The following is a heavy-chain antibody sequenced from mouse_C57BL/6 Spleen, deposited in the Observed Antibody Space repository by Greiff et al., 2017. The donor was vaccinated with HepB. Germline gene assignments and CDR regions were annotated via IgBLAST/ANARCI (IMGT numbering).Heavy chain of an antibody. V-gene: IGHV1-52*01. CDR3: ARSAYYSKGYFDY. CDR2: IDPSDSET. J-gene: IGHJ2*01. Sequence: QVQLQQPGAELVRPGSSVKLSCKASGYTFTSYWMHWVKQRPIQGLEWIANIDPSDSETHSNQKFKDKATLTVDKSSSTAYMQLSSLTSEDSAVYYCARSAYYSKGYFDYWGQGTTLTVSS. CDR1: GYTFTSYW. D-gene: IGHD2-5*01.